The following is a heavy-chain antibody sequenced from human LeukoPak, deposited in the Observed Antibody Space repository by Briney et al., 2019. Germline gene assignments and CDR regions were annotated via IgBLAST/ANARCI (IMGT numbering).Heavy chain of an antibody. CDR2: INHSGNT. J-gene: IGHJ4*02. V-gene: IGHV4-34*01. CDR3: ARSKDGSGFAAY. Sequence: SETLSLTCAVYGGSFSGYYWTWIRQPPGKGLEWIGEINHSGNTNYNPSLKSRVAISVDTSKNQFSLKRSSVIAADTAMYYCARSKDGSGFAAYWGQGTQVTVSS. D-gene: IGHD3-22*01. CDR1: GGSFSGYY.